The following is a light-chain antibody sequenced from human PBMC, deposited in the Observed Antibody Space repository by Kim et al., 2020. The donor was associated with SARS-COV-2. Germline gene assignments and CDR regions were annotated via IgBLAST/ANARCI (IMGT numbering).Light chain of an antibody. J-gene: IGKJ5*01. CDR3: QEYGSSPPRA. V-gene: IGKV3-20*01. CDR1: QSVSSSG. CDR2: GAS. Sequence: PGEKATHSCRAEQSVSSSGVGWYRKKPGQGPRLLIYGASSRATGIPDRFSGSGSGTDFTLTISRLEPEDFAVYYCQEYGSSPPRAFGQGTRLEIK.